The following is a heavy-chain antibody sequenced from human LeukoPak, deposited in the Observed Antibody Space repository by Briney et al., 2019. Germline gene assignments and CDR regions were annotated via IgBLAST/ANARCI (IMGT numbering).Heavy chain of an antibody. CDR3: AREEGDSSSVDY. J-gene: IGHJ4*02. D-gene: IGHD6-6*01. CDR2: ISSSSSYI. CDR1: GFTFSSYS. Sequence: AGSLRLSCAASGFTFSSYSMNWVRQAPGKGLEWVSSISSSSSYIYYADSVKGRFTISRDNAKNSLYLQMNSLRAEDTAVYYCAREEGDSSSVDYWGQGTLVTVSS. V-gene: IGHV3-21*01.